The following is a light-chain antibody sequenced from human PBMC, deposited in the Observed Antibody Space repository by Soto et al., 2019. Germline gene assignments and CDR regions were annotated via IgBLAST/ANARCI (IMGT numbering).Light chain of an antibody. V-gene: IGLV2-14*03. CDR2: DVS. Sequence: HSVLTQPASVSGSPGQSITMSCTGTSSDVGGYDYVSWYQQHPGKAPKLMIYDVSNRPSGVSNRFSGSKSGNTASLTISGLQAEDEADYYCSSYTSSNTLVVFGGGTKLTVL. CDR1: SSDVGGYDY. J-gene: IGLJ2*01. CDR3: SSYTSSNTLVV.